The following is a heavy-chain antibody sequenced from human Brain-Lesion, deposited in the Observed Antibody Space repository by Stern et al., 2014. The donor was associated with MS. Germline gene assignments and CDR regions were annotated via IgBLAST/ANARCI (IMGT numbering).Heavy chain of an antibody. CDR3: VRETGGYTYGDTDFFDF. D-gene: IGHD5-18*01. J-gene: IGHJ4*02. CDR2: IYASGST. Sequence: VQLEESGPGLVKPSQTLSLTCSVSGGSISSGSYYWNWIRQPAGKGLEWIGRIYASGSTIYSPSLKSRVSISGDTSKNQFSLKLSSVTAADAAMYYCVRETGGYTYGDTDFFDFWGQGTLVTVSS. CDR1: GGSISSGSYY. V-gene: IGHV4-61*02.